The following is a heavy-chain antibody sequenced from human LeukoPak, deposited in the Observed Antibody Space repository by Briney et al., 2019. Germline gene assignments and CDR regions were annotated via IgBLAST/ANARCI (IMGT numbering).Heavy chain of an antibody. D-gene: IGHD5-24*01. CDR2: INTDGSSA. CDR1: GSTFSSYW. CDR3: ARGRYGYNHYYYYYMDV. Sequence: GGSLRLSCAASGSTFSSYWMHWVRQAPGKGLVWVSRINTDGSSANYADSVKGRFTIARDNAKNTLYLQMSSLRAEDTAVYYCARGRYGYNHYYYYYMDVWGKGTTVIVSS. V-gene: IGHV3-74*01. J-gene: IGHJ6*03.